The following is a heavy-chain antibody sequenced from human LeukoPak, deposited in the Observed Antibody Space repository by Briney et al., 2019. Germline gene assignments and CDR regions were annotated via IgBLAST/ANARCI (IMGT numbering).Heavy chain of an antibody. CDR1: GYSISSGYY. CDR2: LYHSGST. V-gene: IGHV4-38-2*02. D-gene: IGHD6-19*01. Sequence: SETLSLTCAVPGYSISSGYYWGWIRQPPGKGLEWIGSLYHSGSTYYNPSLKSRVTISVDTSKNQFSLKLSSVTAADTAVYYCARERRYSSGWDAEYFQHWGQGTLVTVSS. J-gene: IGHJ1*01. CDR3: ARERRYSSGWDAEYFQH.